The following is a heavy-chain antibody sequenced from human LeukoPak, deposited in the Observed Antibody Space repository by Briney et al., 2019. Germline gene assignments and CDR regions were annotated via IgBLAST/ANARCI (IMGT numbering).Heavy chain of an antibody. CDR3: ARARAYYYDSSGYWYFDY. D-gene: IGHD3-22*01. J-gene: IGHJ4*02. V-gene: IGHV3-20*04. CDR2: INWNGGST. CDR1: GFSFGTFW. Sequence: GGSLRLSCADSGFSFGTFWMSWVRQAPGKGLEWVSGINWNGGSTGYADSVKGQFTISRDNAKNSLYLQMNSLRAEDTALYSCARARAYYYDSSGYWYFDYWGQGSLVTVSS.